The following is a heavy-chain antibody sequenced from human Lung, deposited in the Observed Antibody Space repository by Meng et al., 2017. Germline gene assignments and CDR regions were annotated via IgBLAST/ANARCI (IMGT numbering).Heavy chain of an antibody. V-gene: IGHV4-61*02. J-gene: IGHJ6*02. CDR1: GGSINKGDNY. CDR2: AYTTGNT. CDR3: AGGTYDVQLHLGEVALVGSGMDV. D-gene: IGHD3-16*01. Sequence: SETLSLTCTVSGGSINKGDNYWTWVRQPAGKGLEWIGRAYTTGNTDYSPSRRRRVTISLDTSKNQFSLKLTSVTAADTAVYYGAGGTYDVQLHLGEVALVGSGMDVWGQGTTVTVSS.